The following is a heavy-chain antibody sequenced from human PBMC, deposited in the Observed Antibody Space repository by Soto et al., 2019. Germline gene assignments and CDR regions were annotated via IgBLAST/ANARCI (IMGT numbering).Heavy chain of an antibody. CDR3: AMVDVYVTPSPQDV. V-gene: IGHV1-18*01. CDR2: INTYNGNT. Sequence: ASVXVSCKASGYTFTNFGISWVRQAPGQGLEWMGWINTYNGNTNYAQNVQGRVTLTTDTSTSTAYMELRSLGSNDTAIYYCAMVDVYVTPSPQDVWGQGTTVTVSS. D-gene: IGHD3-16*01. J-gene: IGHJ6*02. CDR1: GYTFTNFG.